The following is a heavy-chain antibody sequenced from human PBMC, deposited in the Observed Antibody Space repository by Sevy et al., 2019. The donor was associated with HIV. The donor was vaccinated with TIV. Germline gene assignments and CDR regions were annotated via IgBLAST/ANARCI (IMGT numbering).Heavy chain of an antibody. CDR1: GGSFSGYY. CDR2: INHSYST. D-gene: IGHD2-15*01. J-gene: IGHJ4*02. CDR3: AREISGVCCTFDY. V-gene: IGHV4-34*01. Sequence: SETLSLTCAVYGGSFSGYYWSWIRQPPGKGLEWIGEINHSYSTNYNPSLKSRVTISVDTSKNQFSLKLHSVTAADTAVYYCAREISGVCCTFDYWSQGTLVTVSS.